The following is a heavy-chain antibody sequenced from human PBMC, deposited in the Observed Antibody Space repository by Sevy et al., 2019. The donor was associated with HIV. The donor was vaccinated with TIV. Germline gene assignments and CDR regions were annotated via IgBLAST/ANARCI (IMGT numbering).Heavy chain of an antibody. V-gene: IGHV3-53*01. CDR2: IYSGVTT. J-gene: IGHJ3*02. CDR1: GFTVGSNY. D-gene: IGHD3-22*01. CDR3: ARVSVYYYDRSGYYTTGNAFDI. Sequence: GGSLRLSCAASGFTVGSNYMSWVRQAPGKGLEWVSIIYSGVTTSYRDSVKGQFTISRDNSKNTLYLQMNSLRAEDTAVYYCARVSVYYYDRSGYYTTGNAFDIWGQGTMVTVSS.